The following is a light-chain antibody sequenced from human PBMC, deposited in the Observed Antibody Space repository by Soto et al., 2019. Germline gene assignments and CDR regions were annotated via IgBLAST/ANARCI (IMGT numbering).Light chain of an antibody. CDR3: QQYNTYST. J-gene: IGKJ5*01. Sequence: DIQMTQSPSSLSASVGDRVTITCRASQSISTYLNWYQQRPGKAPNLLIYTTSNLESGVPSRFSGSGSGTEFTLTISSLQPDDFATYYCQQYNTYSTFGQGTRLEIK. V-gene: IGKV1-5*01. CDR1: QSISTY. CDR2: TTS.